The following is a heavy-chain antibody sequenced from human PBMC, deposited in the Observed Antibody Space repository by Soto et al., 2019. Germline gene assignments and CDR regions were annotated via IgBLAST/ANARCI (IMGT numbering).Heavy chain of an antibody. CDR3: AKRRYCSGGICYGDAFDI. J-gene: IGHJ3*02. Sequence: QLQLQESGSGLVKPSQTLSLTCSVSNGSINSDGYPWSWLRQPPGKGLEWIGYIYNSGNSYYNPSLKCRVSISINRSKNQFSLKLSSVTAADTAVYYCAKRRYCSGGICYGDAFDIWGQGTMATVSS. D-gene: IGHD2-15*01. CDR1: NGSINSDGYP. CDR2: IYNSGNS. V-gene: IGHV4-30-2*01.